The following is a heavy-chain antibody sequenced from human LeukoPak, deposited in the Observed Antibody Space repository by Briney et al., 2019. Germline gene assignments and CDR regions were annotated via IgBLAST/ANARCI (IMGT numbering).Heavy chain of an antibody. V-gene: IGHV3-21*01. Sequence: GGSLRLSCAASGFTFSSYSMNWVRQAPGKGPHPPSPLTTSSSYIYYADSVKGRFTISRDNAKNSLYLQMNSLRAEDTAVYYCARDSGSGWYEAPNWFDPWGQGTLVTVSS. CDR3: ARDSGSGWYEAPNWFDP. CDR1: GFTFSSYS. D-gene: IGHD6-19*01. J-gene: IGHJ5*02. CDR2: LTTSSSYI.